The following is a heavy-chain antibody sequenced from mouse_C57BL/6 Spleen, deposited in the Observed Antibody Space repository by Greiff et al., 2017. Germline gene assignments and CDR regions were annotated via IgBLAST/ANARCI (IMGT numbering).Heavy chain of an antibody. CDR1: GFTFSSYG. Sequence: EVMLVESGGDLVKPGGSLKLSCAASGFTFSSYGMSWVRQTPDKRLEWVATISSGGSYTYYPDSVKGRFTISRDNAKNTLYLQMSSLKSEDTAMYYCARMGDSNQSFDVWGTGTTVTVAS. CDR2: ISSGGSYT. J-gene: IGHJ1*03. CDR3: ARMGDSNQSFDV. D-gene: IGHD2-5*01. V-gene: IGHV5-6*01.